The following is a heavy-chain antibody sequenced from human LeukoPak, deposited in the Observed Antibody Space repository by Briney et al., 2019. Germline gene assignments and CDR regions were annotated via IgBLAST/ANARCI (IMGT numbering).Heavy chain of an antibody. Sequence: GGSLRLSCAASGFTFSSYSMNWVRQAPGKGLEWVSSISSGSSYIYYADSVKGRFTISRDNGKNSLYLLMNSLRAEATAVYYCARDGPKYCSNGVCYAPVDPWGQGTLVTVSS. CDR3: ARDGPKYCSNGVCYAPVDP. CDR1: GFTFSSYS. J-gene: IGHJ5*02. V-gene: IGHV3-21*01. D-gene: IGHD2-8*01. CDR2: ISSGSSYI.